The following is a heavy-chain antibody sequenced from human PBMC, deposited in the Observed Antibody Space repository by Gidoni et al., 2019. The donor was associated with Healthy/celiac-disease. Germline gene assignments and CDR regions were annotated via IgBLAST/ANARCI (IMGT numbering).Heavy chain of an antibody. D-gene: IGHD3-22*01. CDR2: INPNSGGT. V-gene: IGHV1-2*02. CDR3: ARPRHYYDSSGPFDY. J-gene: IGHJ4*02. Sequence: QVQLVQSGAEVKKPGASVKVSCKASGYTFTGYYMHWVRQAPGQGLEWMGWINPNSGGTNYAQKFQGRVTMTRDTSISTAYMELSRLRSDDTAVYYCARPRHYYDSSGPFDYWGQGTLVTVSS. CDR1: GYTFTGYY.